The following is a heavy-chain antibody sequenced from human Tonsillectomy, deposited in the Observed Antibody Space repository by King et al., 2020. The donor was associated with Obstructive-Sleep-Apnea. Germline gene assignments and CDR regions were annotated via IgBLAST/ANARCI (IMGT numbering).Heavy chain of an antibody. CDR2: IYPGDSDT. V-gene: IGHV5-51*01. J-gene: IGHJ6*02. Sequence: VQLVESGAEVKKPGESLTISCTGSGYSFTSYWIGWVRQMPGKGLEWMGIIYPGDSDTRYSPSFQGQVTISADKSISTAYLQWSSLKASDTAMYYCARSSPVYNFYYYYGMDVWGQGTTVTVSS. CDR3: ARSSPVYNFYYYYGMDV. CDR1: GYSFTSYW. D-gene: IGHD5/OR15-5a*01.